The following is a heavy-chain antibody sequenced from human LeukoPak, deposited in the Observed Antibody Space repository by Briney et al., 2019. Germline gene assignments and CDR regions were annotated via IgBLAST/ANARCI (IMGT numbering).Heavy chain of an antibody. CDR1: GFLVSDYS. V-gene: IGHV3-21*06. J-gene: IGHJ1*01. CDR2: ISSVGTHI. Sequence: GGSLRLSCAASGFLVSDYSMNWVRQAPEKGLEWVSSISSVGTHIFYAESVRGRFTISRETAKNSVYLELNNLTDEDTAVYYCTGGYCGGDCYFQTFQVWGQGNLVIVS. CDR3: TGGYCGGDCYFQTFQV. D-gene: IGHD2-21*02.